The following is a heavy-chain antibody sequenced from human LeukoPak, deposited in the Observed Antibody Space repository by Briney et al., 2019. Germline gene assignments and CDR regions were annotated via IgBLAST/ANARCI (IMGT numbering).Heavy chain of an antibody. CDR2: IIPILGIA. V-gene: IGHV1-69*04. CDR3: ARQSMVRGVHAFDI. J-gene: IGHJ3*02. CDR1: GGTFSSYA. D-gene: IGHD3-10*01. Sequence: ASVKVSCKASGGTFSSYAISWVRQAPGQGLEWMGRIIPILGIANYVQKFQGRVTITADESTSTAYMELSSLRSEDTAVYYCARQSMVRGVHAFDIWGQGTMVTVSS.